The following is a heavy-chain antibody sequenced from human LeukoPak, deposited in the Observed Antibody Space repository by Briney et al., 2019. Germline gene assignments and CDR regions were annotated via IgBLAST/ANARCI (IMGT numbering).Heavy chain of an antibody. CDR3: AKSLTASVDCFDP. Sequence: GGSLRLSCAASGFSISSHRMNWVRQAPGKGLEWVSSISSNSRFIYYPDSLEGRFTVSRDNAKNSLFLQMNGLRAEDTAVYYCAKSLTASVDCFDPWGQGTLVTVSS. D-gene: IGHD5-12*01. V-gene: IGHV3-21*01. J-gene: IGHJ5*02. CDR2: ISSNSRFI. CDR1: GFSISSHR.